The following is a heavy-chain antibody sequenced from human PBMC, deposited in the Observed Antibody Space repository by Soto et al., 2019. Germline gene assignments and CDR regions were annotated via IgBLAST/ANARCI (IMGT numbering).Heavy chain of an antibody. CDR2: IWYDGSNK. CDR1: GFTLSSYR. V-gene: IGHV3-33*01. D-gene: IGHD3-10*01. CDR3: AREMGSGSYYQLDY. J-gene: IGHJ4*02. Sequence: GALRLSCAAPGFTLSSYRMHWVRQAPGKGLEWVAVIWYDGSNKDYSDSVKGRFTISRDNSKNTLYLQMNSLRADDTAVYYCAREMGSGSYYQLDYWGQGTLVTVSS.